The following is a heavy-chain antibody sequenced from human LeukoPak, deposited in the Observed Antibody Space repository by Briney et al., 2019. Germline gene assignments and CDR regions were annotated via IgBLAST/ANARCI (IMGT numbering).Heavy chain of an antibody. V-gene: IGHV4-59*12. J-gene: IGHJ4*02. CDR2: IYYSGST. CDR3: ARPSYYYGSGSYGF. CDR1: GGSISSYY. D-gene: IGHD3-10*01. Sequence: PSETLSLTCTVSGGSISSYYWSRIRQPPGKGLEWIGYIYYSGSTNYNPSLKSRVTISVDTSKNQFSLKLSSVTAADTAVYYCARPSYYYGSGSYGFWGQGTLVTVSS.